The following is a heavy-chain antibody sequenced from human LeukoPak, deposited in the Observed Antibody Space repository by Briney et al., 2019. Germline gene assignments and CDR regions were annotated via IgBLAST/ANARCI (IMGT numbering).Heavy chain of an antibody. D-gene: IGHD3-22*01. V-gene: IGHV3-53*01. J-gene: IGHJ4*02. CDR1: LFTVSGHY. CDR2: MYSGGST. CDR3: ARSNYYDSRRFDS. Sequence: GCSLRLSCAVSLFTVSGHYMSWVRQAPGRGLEWVSVMYSGGSTYYADSVKGRFTISRDNSKNTLYLQMHSLRAEDTAVYYCARSNYYDSRRFDSWGQGTLVTVSS.